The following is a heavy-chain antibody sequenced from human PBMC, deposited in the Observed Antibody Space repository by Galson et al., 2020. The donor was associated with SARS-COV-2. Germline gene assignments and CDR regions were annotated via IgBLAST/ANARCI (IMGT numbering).Heavy chain of an antibody. CDR2: IYHSGST. V-gene: IGHV4-4*02. CDR1: GDSITSGDW. D-gene: IGHD3-10*01. Sequence: SETLSLTCTVSGDSITSGDWWDCVRQSPGKGLEWIGEIYHSGSTNFNPSLKSRVTISVDKSKNQYFLTLSSVTGADTAVYYCARRRWLTFYFDFWGQGTLVTVST. CDR3: ARRRWLTFYFDF. J-gene: IGHJ4*02.